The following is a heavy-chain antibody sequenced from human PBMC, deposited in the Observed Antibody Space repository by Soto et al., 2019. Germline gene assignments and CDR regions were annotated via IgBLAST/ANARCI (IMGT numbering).Heavy chain of an antibody. CDR1: GLTVSSNP. V-gene: IGHV3-66*01. CDR3: ARDGSGH. CDR2: IYTGGGT. Sequence: EVQLVESGGGLVQPGGSLRLSCAVSGLTVSSNPISWVRQAPGKGLEWVSVIYTGGGTHYADSVKGRFTISRDNSKNTVNLQMNSLTPEDTAVYYCARDGSGHWGQGTLVTVSS. J-gene: IGHJ4*02.